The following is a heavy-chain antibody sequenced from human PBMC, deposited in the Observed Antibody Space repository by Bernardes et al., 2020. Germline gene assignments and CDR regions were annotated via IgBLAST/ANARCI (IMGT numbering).Heavy chain of an antibody. CDR2: IKSRADGGTT. V-gene: IGHV3-15*01. Sequence: GRSLRLCCAASGFTFKNAWMSWVRQAPGKGLEWVGRIKSRADGGTTDYPAPVKGRFTISRDDSKNTLYLQMNSLNTEDTAVYYCTTAGDPDYDSWGQGTLVTVSS. CDR3: TTAGDPDYDS. CDR1: GFTFKNAW. J-gene: IGHJ4*02. D-gene: IGHD2-21*01.